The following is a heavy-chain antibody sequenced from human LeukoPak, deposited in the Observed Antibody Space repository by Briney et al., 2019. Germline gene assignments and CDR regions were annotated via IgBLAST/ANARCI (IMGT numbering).Heavy chain of an antibody. Sequence: GGSLRLSCAASGFTFDDYGMSWVRQAPGKGLEWVSGINWNGGSTGYADSVKGRFTISRDNAKNSLYLQMNSLRAEDTALYYCARDPLGVVVVALGLFDYWGQGTLVTVSS. V-gene: IGHV3-20*04. D-gene: IGHD2-15*01. CDR3: ARDPLGVVVVALGLFDY. CDR1: GFTFDDYG. J-gene: IGHJ4*02. CDR2: INWNGGST.